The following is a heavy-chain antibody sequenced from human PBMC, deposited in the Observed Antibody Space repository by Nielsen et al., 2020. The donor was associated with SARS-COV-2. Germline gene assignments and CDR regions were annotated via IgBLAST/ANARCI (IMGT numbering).Heavy chain of an antibody. J-gene: IGHJ6*04. D-gene: IGHD3-10*01. V-gene: IGHV4-34*01. CDR2: INHSGSS. CDR1: GESFSGFF. CDR3: ARGRRGSGSAYKQGYHYYGMDV. Sequence: SETLSLTCGVFGESFSGFFWSWIRQPPGKGLEWIGEINHSGSSNYNPSLKSRVTMSVDTSTNQFSLNLSSVTAADTAVYYCARGRRGSGSAYKQGYHYYGMDVWAKGTTVTVSS.